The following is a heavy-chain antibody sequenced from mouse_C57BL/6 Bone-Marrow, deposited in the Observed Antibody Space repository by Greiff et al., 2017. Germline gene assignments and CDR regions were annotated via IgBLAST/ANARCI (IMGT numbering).Heavy chain of an antibody. V-gene: IGHV1-55*01. CDR2: IYPGSGST. D-gene: IGHD1-1*01. CDR3: ARRGRFITTALDY. Sequence: QVQLQQPGAELVKPRASVKMSCKASGYTFTSYWITWVKQRPGQGLEWIGDIYPGSGSTNYNEKFKSKATLTVDTSSSTAYMQLSSLTSEDSAVYYCARRGRFITTALDYWGQGTTLTVSS. J-gene: IGHJ2*01. CDR1: GYTFTSYW.